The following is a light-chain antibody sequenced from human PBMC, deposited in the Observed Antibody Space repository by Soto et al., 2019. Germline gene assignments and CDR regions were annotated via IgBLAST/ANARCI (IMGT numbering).Light chain of an antibody. J-gene: IGKJ1*01. CDR3: QQYGSSPPWT. CDR1: ESVSSRY. V-gene: IGKV3-20*01. CDR2: GAS. Sequence: EIVLTQSPGTLSLSPGERATLSCRATESVSSRYLAWYQQKPGQAPRLLIYGASSRATGIPDRFSGSGSGTDVTLTISRLEPEDFAVYYCQQYGSSPPWTFGQGTKVEIK.